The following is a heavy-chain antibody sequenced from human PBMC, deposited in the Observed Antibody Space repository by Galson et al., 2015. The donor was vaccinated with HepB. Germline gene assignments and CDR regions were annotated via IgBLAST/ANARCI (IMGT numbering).Heavy chain of an antibody. CDR2: INHSGST. V-gene: IGHV4-39*07. CDR3: AREFGDTPGAFDI. Sequence: LSLTCTVSGGSISSSGYYWSWIRQPPGEGLEWLGEINHSGSTNYNPSLKSRVTISVDTSKNQFSLKLSSVTAADTAVYYCAREFGDTPGAFDIWGQGTMVTVSS. D-gene: IGHD3-16*01. CDR1: GGSISSSGYY. J-gene: IGHJ3*02.